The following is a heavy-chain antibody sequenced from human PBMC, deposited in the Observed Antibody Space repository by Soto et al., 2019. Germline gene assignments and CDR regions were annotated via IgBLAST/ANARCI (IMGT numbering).Heavy chain of an antibody. CDR3: ARSRGGYFDY. CDR1: GGSISSSNYF. CDR2: TYYSGTT. D-gene: IGHD3-16*01. J-gene: IGHJ4*02. V-gene: IGHV4-39*07. Sequence: ETLSLTCTVSGGSISSSNYFWGWIRQPPGKGLEWIGSTYYSGTTYYNPSLKSRVTISGDTSKNQFSLKLSSVTAADTAVYYCARSRGGYFDYWGQGTLVTVSS.